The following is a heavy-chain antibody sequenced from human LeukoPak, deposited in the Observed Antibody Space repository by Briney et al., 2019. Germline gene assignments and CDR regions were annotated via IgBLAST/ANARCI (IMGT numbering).Heavy chain of an antibody. CDR1: GGSVSGYY. Sequence: SETLSLTCVVSGGSVSGYYWGWIRQPPGRGLEWIGYVYYSGSTNYNPSFKSRITITVDTSRNQFSLQLSSVTAADTAVYYCARIHRYCSGGACYVLDNWGQGTLVAVSS. CDR3: ARIHRYCSGGACYVLDN. V-gene: IGHV4-59*02. J-gene: IGHJ4*02. CDR2: VYYSGST. D-gene: IGHD2-15*01.